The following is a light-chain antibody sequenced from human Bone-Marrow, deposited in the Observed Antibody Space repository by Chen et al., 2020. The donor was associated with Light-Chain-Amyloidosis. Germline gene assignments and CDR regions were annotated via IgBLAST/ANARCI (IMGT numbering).Light chain of an antibody. V-gene: IGLV3-21*02. CDR1: NIASTS. CDR3: QVWDRGSDRPV. CDR2: DDS. J-gene: IGLJ3*02. Sequence: SYVLTQPSSVSVAPGQTATIACGGNNIASTSVHWYQQTPGQAPLLVVYDDSDRPSGIPERLSGSNAGNTATLTISRVEAGDEADYYCQVWDRGSDRPVFGGGTKLTVL.